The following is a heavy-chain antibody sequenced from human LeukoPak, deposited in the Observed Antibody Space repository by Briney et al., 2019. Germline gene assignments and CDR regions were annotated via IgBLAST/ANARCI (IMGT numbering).Heavy chain of an antibody. Sequence: AGGSLRLSCAASGFTVSSYYMSWVRQAPGKGPEWVSVIYSGGSTYYADSVKGRFTMSRESSKNTLYLQMNSLRAEDTAVYYCARDLGSGWDYWGQGTLVTVSS. CDR2: IYSGGST. J-gene: IGHJ4*02. V-gene: IGHV3-53*01. D-gene: IGHD6-19*01. CDR1: GFTVSSYY. CDR3: ARDLGSGWDY.